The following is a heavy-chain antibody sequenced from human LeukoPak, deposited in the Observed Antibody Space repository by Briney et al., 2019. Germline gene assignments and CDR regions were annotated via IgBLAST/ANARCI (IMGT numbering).Heavy chain of an antibody. J-gene: IGHJ6*03. CDR1: GFTFSSYA. Sequence: GGSLRLSCAASGFTFSSYAMSWVRQAPGKGLEWVSAISGSGGGTYYADSVKGRFTISRDNSKNTLYLQMNSLRAEDTAVYYCAKGGEKYSSGWYPHYYYYMDVWGKGTTVTVSS. CDR2: ISGSGGGT. D-gene: IGHD6-19*01. V-gene: IGHV3-23*01. CDR3: AKGGEKYSSGWYPHYYYYMDV.